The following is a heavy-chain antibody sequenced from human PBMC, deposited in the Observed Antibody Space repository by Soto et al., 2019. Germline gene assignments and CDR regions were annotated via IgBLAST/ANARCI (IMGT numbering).Heavy chain of an antibody. J-gene: IGHJ3*02. CDR2: IWYDGSNK. D-gene: IGHD3-22*01. Sequence: PGGSLRLSCAASGFTFSSYGMHWVRQAPGKGLEWVAVIWYDGSNKYYADSVKGRFTISRDNSKNTLYLQMNSLRAGDTAVYYCARAFKEYDSSVYPDIWGQGAMVTVSS. CDR3: ARAFKEYDSSVYPDI. V-gene: IGHV3-33*01. CDR1: GFTFSSYG.